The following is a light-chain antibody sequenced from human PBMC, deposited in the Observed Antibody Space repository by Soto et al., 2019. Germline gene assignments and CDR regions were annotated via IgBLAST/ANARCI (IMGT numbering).Light chain of an antibody. CDR1: SSTVGGFNV. V-gene: IGLV2-23*01. CDR3: CSYVGATTYV. Sequence: QSVLTQPASVSGSPGQSITISCTGTSSTVGGFNVVSWYQQHPGKAPKVIIYEGIKRPSGISNRFSGSNSGSTASLTISGLQAEDEADYYYCSYVGATTYVFGTGTKVTVL. CDR2: EGI. J-gene: IGLJ1*01.